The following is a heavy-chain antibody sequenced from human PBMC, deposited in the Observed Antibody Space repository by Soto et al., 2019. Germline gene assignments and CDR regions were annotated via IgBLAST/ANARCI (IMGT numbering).Heavy chain of an antibody. Sequence: PSQTMSLTCTVSGGYISSGGYYWSLIRQHPGKGLEWIGYIYYSGSTYYNPSLKSRATISVDTSKNQFSLKLSSVTAADTAVYYCARAWALSRDGYNMYFDYWGQGTLVTVSS. CDR3: ARAWALSRDGYNMYFDY. CDR2: IYYSGST. J-gene: IGHJ4*02. V-gene: IGHV4-31*03. D-gene: IGHD5-12*01. CDR1: GGYISSGGYY.